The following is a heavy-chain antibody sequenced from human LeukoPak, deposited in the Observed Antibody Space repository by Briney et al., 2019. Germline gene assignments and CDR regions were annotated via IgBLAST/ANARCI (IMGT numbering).Heavy chain of an antibody. D-gene: IGHD2-15*01. Sequence: GGSLRLSCAASGFTFSSYEMNWVRQAPGKGLEWVSYISSSGSTIYYADSVKGRFTISRDNAKNSLYLRMNSLRAEDTAVYYCARGGGRPYCSGGSCYSWFDPWGQGTLVTVSS. CDR1: GFTFSSYE. J-gene: IGHJ5*02. V-gene: IGHV3-48*03. CDR3: ARGGGRPYCSGGSCYSWFDP. CDR2: ISSSGSTI.